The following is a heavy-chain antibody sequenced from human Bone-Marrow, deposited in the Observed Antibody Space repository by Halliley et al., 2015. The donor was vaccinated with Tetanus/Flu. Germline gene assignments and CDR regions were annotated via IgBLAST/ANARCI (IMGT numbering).Heavy chain of an antibody. V-gene: IGHV3-23*01. Sequence: GLVKPSETLSLTCAVYGGAFSGYYWSWIRQSPGKGLEWVSTISSSGGNTYYAGSVVGRFTVSRDNSKNTLFLQMNSLRADDTAVYYCAKVLYSGGWKFYYFVMDVWGQGTTVTVSS. CDR3: AKVLYSGGWKFYYFVMDV. CDR1: GGAFSGYY. CDR2: ISSSGGNT. D-gene: IGHD3-10*02. J-gene: IGHJ6*02.